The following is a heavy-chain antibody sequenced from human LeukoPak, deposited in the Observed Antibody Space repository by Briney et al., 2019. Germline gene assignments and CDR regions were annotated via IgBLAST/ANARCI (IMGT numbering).Heavy chain of an antibody. V-gene: IGHV3-9*01. Sequence: GGSLRLSCAASGFIFDDYAMHWVREAPGKGPEWVSGISWNSNTIGYADSVKGRFTISRDNAKNSLYLQMNSLRAEDTAVYYCARDRYCSGGSCYFGHYYYYMDVWGKGTTVTVSS. CDR2: ISWNSNTI. J-gene: IGHJ6*03. CDR1: GFIFDDYA. CDR3: ARDRYCSGGSCYFGHYYYYMDV. D-gene: IGHD2-15*01.